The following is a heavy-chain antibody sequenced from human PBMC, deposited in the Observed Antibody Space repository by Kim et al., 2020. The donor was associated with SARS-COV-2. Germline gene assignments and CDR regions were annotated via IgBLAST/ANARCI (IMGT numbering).Heavy chain of an antibody. CDR3: ARRITMVQGVIDAFDI. CDR1: GGSISSSSYY. D-gene: IGHD3-10*01. CDR2: IYYSGST. J-gene: IGHJ3*02. Sequence: SETLSLTCTVSGGSISSSSYYWGWIRQPPGKGLEWIGSIYYSGSTYYNPSLKSRVTISVDTSKNQFSLKLSSVTAADTAVYYCARRITMVQGVIDAFDIWGQGTMVTVSS. V-gene: IGHV4-39*01.